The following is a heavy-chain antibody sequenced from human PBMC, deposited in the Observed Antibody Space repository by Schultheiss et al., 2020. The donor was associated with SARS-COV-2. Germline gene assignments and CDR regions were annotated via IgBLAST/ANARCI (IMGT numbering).Heavy chain of an antibody. CDR1: GFTVSSNY. CDR2: IYSGGST. Sequence: GESLKISCAASGFTVSSNYMSWVRQAPGKGLEWVSVIYSGGSTYYADSVKGRFTISRDNSKNTLYLQMNSLRAEDTAVYYCARDKETYYFDYWGQGTLVTVSS. CDR3: ARDKETYYFDY. D-gene: IGHD5-24*01. V-gene: IGHV3-66*01. J-gene: IGHJ4*02.